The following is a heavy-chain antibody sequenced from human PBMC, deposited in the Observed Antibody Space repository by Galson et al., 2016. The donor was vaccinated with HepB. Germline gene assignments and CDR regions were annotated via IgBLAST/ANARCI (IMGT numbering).Heavy chain of an antibody. CDR3: ARLSRTSHA. CDR1: GFTFSTYA. J-gene: IGHJ5*02. D-gene: IGHD2-8*01. Sequence: SLRLSCAASGFTFSTYAMNWVRQAPGKGLEWVSYISSSSNNIFYADSVEGRFTISRDNAKNSLSLHMTSLKDDDTAVYFCARLSRTSHAWGQGTLVTVSS. CDR2: ISSSSNNI. V-gene: IGHV3-48*02.